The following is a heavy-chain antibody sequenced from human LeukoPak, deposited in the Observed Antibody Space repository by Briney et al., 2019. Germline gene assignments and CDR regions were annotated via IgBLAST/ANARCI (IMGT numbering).Heavy chain of an antibody. CDR3: ARVQFLEWLPD. D-gene: IGHD3-3*01. V-gene: IGHV3-11*04. Sequence: RSGGSLRLSCTASGFTFSDYYMSWIRQAPGKGLEWISYISTRGSTIYYADSVKGRFTISRDNANNSLFLQMNSLRAEDTAFYYCARVQFLEWLPDWGQGTLVTVSP. J-gene: IGHJ4*02. CDR2: ISTRGSTI. CDR1: GFTFSDYY.